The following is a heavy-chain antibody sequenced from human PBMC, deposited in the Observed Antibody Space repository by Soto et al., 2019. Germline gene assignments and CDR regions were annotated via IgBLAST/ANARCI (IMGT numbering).Heavy chain of an antibody. CDR2: ISYGGGNA. CDR3: ARGSNYYDSSGYLLGPKYFDF. Sequence: GGSLRLSCAASGFSFNNYAMHWVRQAPGKGLEWVAVISYGGGNAYYADSVKGRFTISRDNSKNTLYMQMNSLRDEDTSIYYCARGSNYYDSSGYLLGPKYFDFWGQGTLVTVS. D-gene: IGHD3-22*01. J-gene: IGHJ4*02. CDR1: GFSFNNYA. V-gene: IGHV3-30-3*01.